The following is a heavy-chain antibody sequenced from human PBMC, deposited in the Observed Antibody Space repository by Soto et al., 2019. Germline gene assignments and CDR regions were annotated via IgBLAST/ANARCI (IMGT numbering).Heavy chain of an antibody. CDR1: GFTFSTYV. Sequence: PGGSLRLSCAASGFTFSTYVMNWVRQAPGQGLEWVAVIWYDGSNKYYADSVKGRFTISRDNSKNTLYLQMNSLRAEDTAVYYCAREAHCISTSCPTSYYYYYGMDVWGQGTTVTVSS. J-gene: IGHJ6*02. CDR2: IWYDGSNK. D-gene: IGHD2-2*01. CDR3: AREAHCISTSCPTSYYYYYGMDV. V-gene: IGHV3-33*08.